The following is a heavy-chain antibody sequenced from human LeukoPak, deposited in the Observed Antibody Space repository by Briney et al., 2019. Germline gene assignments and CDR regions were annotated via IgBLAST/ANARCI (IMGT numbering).Heavy chain of an antibody. CDR2: ISYDGSKK. CDR1: GFTFSSYA. V-gene: IGHV3-30-3*01. Sequence: SGGSLRLSCAASGFTFSSYAVHWVRQAPGKGLEWVAIISYDGSKKYYSDSVKGRFTISRDNSKNTLYLQMSSLRAEDTAVYYCARDGGEVGATSNFDYWGQGTLVTVSS. J-gene: IGHJ4*02. CDR3: ARDGGEVGATSNFDY. D-gene: IGHD1-26*01.